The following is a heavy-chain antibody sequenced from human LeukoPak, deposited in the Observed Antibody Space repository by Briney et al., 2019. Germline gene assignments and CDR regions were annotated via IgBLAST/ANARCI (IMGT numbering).Heavy chain of an antibody. Sequence: GGSLRLSCAASGFTVSDNYMTWVRQAPGKGLEWVSSIYSAGATHYAESVKGRFTMSRDSSKNTLYLQMNSLGADDTAVYYCAREVISTPSYFDYWGQGILVTVSS. V-gene: IGHV3-53*01. CDR1: GFTVSDNY. J-gene: IGHJ4*02. D-gene: IGHD2-2*01. CDR2: IYSAGAT. CDR3: AREVISTPSYFDY.